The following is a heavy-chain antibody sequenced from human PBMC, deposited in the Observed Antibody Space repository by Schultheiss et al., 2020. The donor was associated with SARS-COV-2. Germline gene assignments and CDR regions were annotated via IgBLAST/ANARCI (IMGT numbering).Heavy chain of an antibody. CDR1: GFTFSSYG. V-gene: IGHV3-30*03. CDR2: ISYDGSNK. Sequence: GGSLRLSCAASGFTFSSYGMHWVRQAPGKGLEWVAVISYDGSNKYYADSVKGRFTISRDNSKNTLYLQMNSLRAEDTAVYYCARSIDVLRYPLYYYGMDVWGQGTTVTVSS. J-gene: IGHJ6*02. CDR3: ARSIDVLRYPLYYYGMDV. D-gene: IGHD3-9*01.